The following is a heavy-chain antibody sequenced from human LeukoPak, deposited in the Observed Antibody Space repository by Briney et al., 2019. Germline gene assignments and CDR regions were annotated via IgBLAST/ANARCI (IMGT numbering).Heavy chain of an antibody. Sequence: GGSLRLSCAASGFTFGSYWMSWVRQAPGKGLEWVANIKQDGSEKYYVDSVKGRFTISRDNAKNSLYLQMNSLRAEDAAVYYCAKDLQLHYWGQGALVTVSS. J-gene: IGHJ4*02. CDR3: AKDLQLHY. V-gene: IGHV3-7*03. CDR1: GFTFGSYW. D-gene: IGHD5-24*01. CDR2: IKQDGSEK.